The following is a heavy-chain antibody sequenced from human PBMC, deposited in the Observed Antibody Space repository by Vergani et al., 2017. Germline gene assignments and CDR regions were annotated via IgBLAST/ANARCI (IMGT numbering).Heavy chain of an antibody. CDR1: GFTFSSYA. Sequence: EVRLLESGGGLVQPGGSLRLSCAASGFTFSSYAMSWVRQAPGKGLQWVSGISGSGGNTFYADSVKGRFTISRDNSRNTLYLQMSSLRAEDTAVYFCVKEISYYDTLTAYYGMDVWGQGTTVTVSS. J-gene: IGHJ6*02. CDR2: ISGSGGNT. V-gene: IGHV3-23*01. CDR3: VKEISYYDTLTAYYGMDV. D-gene: IGHD3-9*01.